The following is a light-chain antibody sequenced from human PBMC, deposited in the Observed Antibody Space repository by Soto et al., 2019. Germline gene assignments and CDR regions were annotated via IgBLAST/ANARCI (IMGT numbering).Light chain of an antibody. CDR3: QLYGSSPKP. V-gene: IGKV3-20*01. CDR2: GAS. Sequence: EIVLTQSPGTLSLSPGERATLSCRATQTISSNYLAWYQQKPGQAPKLLIHGASTRATGIPDRFSGSGSGIDFTLTISRLEPEDFAVYYCQLYGSSPKPYGQGTKVEV. CDR1: QTISSNY. J-gene: IGKJ1*01.